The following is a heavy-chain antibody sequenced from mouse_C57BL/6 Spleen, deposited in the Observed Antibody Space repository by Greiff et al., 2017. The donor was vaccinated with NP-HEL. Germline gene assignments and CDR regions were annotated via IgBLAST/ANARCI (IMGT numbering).Heavy chain of an antibody. J-gene: IGHJ2*01. CDR2: ISYDGSN. Sequence: VQLKESGPGLVKPSQSLSLTCSVTGYSITSGYYWNWIRQFPGNKLEWMGYISYDGSNNYNPSLKNRISITRDTSKNQFFLKLNSVTTEDTATYYCARGVRGGNFDYWGQGTTLTVSS. CDR1: GYSITSGYY. CDR3: ARGVRGGNFDY. V-gene: IGHV3-6*01.